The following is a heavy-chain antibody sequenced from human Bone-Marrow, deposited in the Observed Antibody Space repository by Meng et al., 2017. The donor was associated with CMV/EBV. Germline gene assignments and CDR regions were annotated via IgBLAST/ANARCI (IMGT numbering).Heavy chain of an antibody. CDR2: IYYSGST. CDR1: GGSVSSGSHY. D-gene: IGHD5-12*01. V-gene: IGHV4-61*01. CDR3: ARGPLGGYSGYDKIFDY. J-gene: IGHJ4*02. Sequence: SETLSLTCTVSGGSVSSGSHYWSWIRQPPGKGLEWIGYIYYSGSTNYNPSLKSRVTISVDTSKNQFSLKLSSVTAADTAVYYCARGPLGGYSGYDKIFDYWGQGTLVTVSS.